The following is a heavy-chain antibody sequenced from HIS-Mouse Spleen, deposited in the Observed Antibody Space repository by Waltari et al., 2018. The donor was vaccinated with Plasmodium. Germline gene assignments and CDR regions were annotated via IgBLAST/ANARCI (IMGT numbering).Heavy chain of an antibody. CDR2: IKQDGSEK. CDR3: AREGGVVSSYYYYGMDV. V-gene: IGHV3-7*01. J-gene: IGHJ6*02. D-gene: IGHD3-22*01. CDR1: GFTFSSYW. Sequence: RLSCAASGFTFSSYWMSWVRQAPGKGLEWVVNIKQDGSEKYYVDSVKGRFTISRDNAKNSLYLQMNSLRAEDTAVYYCAREGGVVSSYYYYGMDVWGQGTTVTVSS.